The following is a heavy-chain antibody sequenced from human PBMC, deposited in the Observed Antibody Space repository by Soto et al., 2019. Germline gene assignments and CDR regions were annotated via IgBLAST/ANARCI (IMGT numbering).Heavy chain of an antibody. J-gene: IGHJ2*01. CDR1: GFTFSSYA. D-gene: IGHD2-2*01. V-gene: IGHV3-30-3*01. CDR3: ARDFAAIRSPSWYFDL. CDR2: ISYDGSNK. Sequence: QVQLVESGGGVVQPGRSLRLSCAASGFTFSSYAMHWVRQAPGKGLEWVAVISYDGSNKYYADSVKGRFTISRDNSKNTLYLQMNSLRAEETAVYYCARDFAAIRSPSWYFDLWGRGTLVTVSS.